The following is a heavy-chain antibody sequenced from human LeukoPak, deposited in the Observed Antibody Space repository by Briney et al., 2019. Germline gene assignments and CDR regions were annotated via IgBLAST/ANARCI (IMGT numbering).Heavy chain of an antibody. CDR2: ISSSGTTI. D-gene: IGHD3-3*01. Sequence: KPGGSLRLSCAASAFTFSDYYMSWIRQAPGKGLEWISYISSSGTTIYYPDSVKGRFTISRDNAKNSLYLQMHSLRAEDTAVYYCARDNYDFWSGYYAFDYWGQGTLVTVSS. V-gene: IGHV3-11*01. CDR3: ARDNYDFWSGYYAFDY. J-gene: IGHJ4*02. CDR1: AFTFSDYY.